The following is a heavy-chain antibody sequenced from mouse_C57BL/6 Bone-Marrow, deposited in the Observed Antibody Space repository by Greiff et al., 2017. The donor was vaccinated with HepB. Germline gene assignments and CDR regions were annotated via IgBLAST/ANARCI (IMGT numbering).Heavy chain of an antibody. CDR3: ATRGDYGSSYGY. V-gene: IGHV1-81*01. CDR1: GYTFTSYG. CDR2: IYPRSGNT. Sequence: VQLQESGAELARPGASVKLSCKASGYTFTSYGISWVKQRTGQGLEWIGEIYPRSGNTYYNEKFKGKATLTADKSSSTAYMELRSLTSEDSAVYFCATRGDYGSSYGYWGQGTTLTVSS. D-gene: IGHD1-1*01. J-gene: IGHJ2*01.